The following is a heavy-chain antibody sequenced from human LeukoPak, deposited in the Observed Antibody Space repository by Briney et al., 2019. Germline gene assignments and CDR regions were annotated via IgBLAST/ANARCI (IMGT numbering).Heavy chain of an antibody. J-gene: IGHJ5*02. CDR1: GFTFSSYS. Sequence: GGSLRLSCAASGFTFSSYSMNWVRQAPGKGLEWVSSISSSSSYIYYADSVKGRFTISRDNAKNSLYLQMNSLRAEDTAVYYCATMIVVAPNWFDPWGQGTLVTVSS. V-gene: IGHV3-21*01. CDR2: ISSSSSYI. CDR3: ATMIVVAPNWFDP. D-gene: IGHD3-22*01.